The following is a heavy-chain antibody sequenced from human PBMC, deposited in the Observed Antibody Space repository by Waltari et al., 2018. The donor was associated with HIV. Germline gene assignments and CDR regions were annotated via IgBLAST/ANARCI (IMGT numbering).Heavy chain of an antibody. CDR1: GGSISSSSYY. Sequence: QLQLQESGPGLVKPSETLSLTCTVSGGSISSSSYYWGWIRQPPGKGLEWIGSIYYSGSTYYNPSLKSRVTISVDTSKNQFSLKLSSVTAADTAVYYCARVVGPLYDSSGYYQWGQGTLVTVSS. CDR2: IYYSGST. D-gene: IGHD3-22*01. V-gene: IGHV4-39*07. J-gene: IGHJ4*02. CDR3: ARVVGPLYDSSGYYQ.